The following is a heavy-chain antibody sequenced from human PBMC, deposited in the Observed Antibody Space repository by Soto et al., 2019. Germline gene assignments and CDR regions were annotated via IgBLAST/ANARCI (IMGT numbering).Heavy chain of an antibody. V-gene: IGHV1-2*04. CDR2: ISANSGGR. Sequence: QVQLVQSGAEVKKPGASVKVSCKASGYSLTDHYISWVRQAPGQGLEWMGWISANSGGRNIAQKFQGWVTLTRDTSTNTVYTEMTSLTSDDTAVYYCATNREEDTDMIKGMDVWGQGTTVIVSS. CDR3: ATNREEDTDMIKGMDV. CDR1: GYSLTDHY. J-gene: IGHJ6*02. D-gene: IGHD3-16*01.